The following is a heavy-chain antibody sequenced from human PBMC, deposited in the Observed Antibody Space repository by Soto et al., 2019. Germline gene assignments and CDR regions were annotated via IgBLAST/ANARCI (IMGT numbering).Heavy chain of an antibody. CDR2: ISSSGSTI. D-gene: IGHD2-15*01. J-gene: IGHJ1*01. V-gene: IGHV3-11*01. Sequence: GGSLRLSCAASGFTFSDYYMSWIRQAPGKGLEWVSYISSSGSTIYYADSVKGRFTISRDNAKNSLYLQMNSLRAEDTAVYYWARAPLVVVAATYFQHWGQGTLVTVSS. CDR1: GFTFSDYY. CDR3: ARAPLVVVAATYFQH.